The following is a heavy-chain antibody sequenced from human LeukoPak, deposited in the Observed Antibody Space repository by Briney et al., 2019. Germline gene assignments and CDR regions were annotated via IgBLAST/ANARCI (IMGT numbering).Heavy chain of an antibody. J-gene: IGHJ5*02. V-gene: IGHV4-39*01. Sequence: SETLSLTCTVSGGSISSSSYFWGWIRQPPGKGLEWIGSIYYSGSTYYNPSLKSRVTISVDMSKNQFSMRLSSVTAADTAVYYCASALWFGELELDPWGQGTLVTVSS. D-gene: IGHD3-10*01. CDR1: GGSISSSSYF. CDR2: IYYSGST. CDR3: ASALWFGELELDP.